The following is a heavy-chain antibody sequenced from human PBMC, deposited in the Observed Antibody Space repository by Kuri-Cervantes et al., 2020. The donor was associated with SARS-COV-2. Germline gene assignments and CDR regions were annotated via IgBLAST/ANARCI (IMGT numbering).Heavy chain of an antibody. V-gene: IGHV4-59*05. J-gene: IGHJ5*02. D-gene: IGHD3-10*01. CDR2: IYYSGST. CDR3: ARVPWFRELTFNWFDP. Sequence: SETLSLTCTVSGGSISSYYWSWIRQPPGKGLEWIGSIYYSGSTYYNPSLKSRVTISVDTSKNQFSLQLNSVTPEDTAVYYCARVPWFRELTFNWFDPWGQGTLVTVSS. CDR1: GGSISSYY.